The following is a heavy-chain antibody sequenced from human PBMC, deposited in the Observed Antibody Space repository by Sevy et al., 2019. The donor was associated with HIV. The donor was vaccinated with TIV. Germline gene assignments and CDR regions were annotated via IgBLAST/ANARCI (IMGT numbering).Heavy chain of an antibody. CDR1: GVCVSSDTYY. J-gene: IGHJ4*02. CDR2: VYHTGST. V-gene: IGHV4-61*01. D-gene: IGHD3-22*01. CDR3: ARDAYCFDKSGYYCDY. Sequence: SETLSLTCAVSGVCVSSDTYYWSWIRQPQGKGQDWIGYVYHTGSTNYSPSFKRRVTISVDTPKNQFSLRLCSIAAADTAVYYVARDAYCFDKSGYYCDYWGQGALVTVSS.